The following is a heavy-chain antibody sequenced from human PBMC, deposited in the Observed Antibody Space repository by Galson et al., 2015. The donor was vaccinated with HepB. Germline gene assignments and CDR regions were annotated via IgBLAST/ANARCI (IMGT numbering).Heavy chain of an antibody. CDR3: AKDDYPYSGSYLSSQGIDY. CDR2: ISGSGGST. Sequence: SLRLSCAASGFTFSSYAMSWVRQAPGKGLEWVSAISGSGGSTYYADSVKGRFTISRDNSKNTLYLQMNSLRAEDTAVYYCAKDDYPYSGSYLSSQGIDYWGQGTLVTVSS. V-gene: IGHV3-23*01. CDR1: GFTFSSYA. D-gene: IGHD1-26*01. J-gene: IGHJ4*02.